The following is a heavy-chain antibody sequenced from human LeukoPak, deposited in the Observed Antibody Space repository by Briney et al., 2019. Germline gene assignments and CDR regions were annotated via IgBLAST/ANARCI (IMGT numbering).Heavy chain of an antibody. Sequence: GGSLRLSCAASGFTFSSYWMSWVRQAPGKGLEWVANIKQDGSEKYYVDSVKGRFTISRDNAKNSLYLQMNSLRAEDTAVYYCAREGHCNTTKCALDAIEIWGQGTLVAVSS. J-gene: IGHJ3*02. CDR3: AREGHCNTTKCALDAIEI. D-gene: IGHD2/OR15-2a*01. CDR1: GFTFSSYW. V-gene: IGHV3-7*01. CDR2: IKQDGSEK.